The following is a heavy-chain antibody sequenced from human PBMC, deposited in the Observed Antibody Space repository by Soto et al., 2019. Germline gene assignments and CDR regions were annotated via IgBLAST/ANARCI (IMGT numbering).Heavy chain of an antibody. V-gene: IGHV3-7*01. J-gene: IGHJ5*02. D-gene: IGHD2-2*01. CDR3: ARAGGYCRSTSCYYGGNWFDP. CDR2: IKQDGSEK. Sequence: PGGSLRLSCAASGFTFSTYWMSWVRQAPGKGLEWVANIKQDGSEKYYVDSVKGRFTISRDNAKNSLYLQMNSLRAEDTAVYYCARAGGYCRSTSCYYGGNWFDPWGQGTMVTVYS. CDR1: GFTFSTYW.